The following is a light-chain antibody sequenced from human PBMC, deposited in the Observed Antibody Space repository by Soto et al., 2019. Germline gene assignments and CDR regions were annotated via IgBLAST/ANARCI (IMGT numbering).Light chain of an antibody. CDR3: QHFKSFPIT. CDR1: QGISTL. Sequence: AIQLTQSPSSLSASVGDRVTITCRASQGISTLLAWYQQKPGKAPKVLIYESSLLQSGVPSRFSGSGSGTDFTLTISSLQPEDFATYYCQHFKSFPITFGQVTRLEIK. CDR2: ESS. J-gene: IGKJ5*01. V-gene: IGKV1-13*02.